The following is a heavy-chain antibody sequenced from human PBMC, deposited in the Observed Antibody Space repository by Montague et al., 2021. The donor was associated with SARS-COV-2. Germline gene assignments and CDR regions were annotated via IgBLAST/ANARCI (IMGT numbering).Heavy chain of an antibody. V-gene: IGHV4-59*01. CDR3: ARTIVVVSAASRYFDR. J-gene: IGHJ2*01. CDR1: GGSTSSYY. Sequence: SETLSLTCTVSGGSTSSYYWCWIRKPLGKGLELIGCVYYSGSTNYNPSLNSRVTISVDTCKTQISLKLNSVTAADTAVYYCARTIVVVSAASRYFDRWGRGTLVTVSS. D-gene: IGHD2-2*01. CDR2: VYYSGST.